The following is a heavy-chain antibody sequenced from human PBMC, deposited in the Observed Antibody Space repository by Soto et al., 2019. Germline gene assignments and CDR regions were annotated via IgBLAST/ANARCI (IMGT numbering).Heavy chain of an antibody. V-gene: IGHV3-23*01. J-gene: IGHJ4*02. CDR1: GFTFSNYA. CDR2: INRNGDST. D-gene: IGHD3-10*01. CDR3: AKAFGGINTPIDC. Sequence: EVQLLESGGGLVQPGGSLRLSCAASGFTFSNYAMSWVRQAPGKGLEWVSTINRNGDSTYYADSVKGRFTISRDNSKNMLYLQMNSLRAEDTAICYCAKAFGGINTPIDCWGQGTLVTVSS.